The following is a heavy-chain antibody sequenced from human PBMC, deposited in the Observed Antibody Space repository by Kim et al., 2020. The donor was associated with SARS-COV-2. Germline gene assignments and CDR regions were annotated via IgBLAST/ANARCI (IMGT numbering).Heavy chain of an antibody. CDR3: TRGAHTVADFDT. J-gene: IGHJ4*02. V-gene: IGHV3-48*03. Sequence: YAGSVRGRFTISRDNAKNSLYLQMNSLRAEDTAVYYCTRGAHTVADFDTWGQGTLVTVSS. D-gene: IGHD3-16*01.